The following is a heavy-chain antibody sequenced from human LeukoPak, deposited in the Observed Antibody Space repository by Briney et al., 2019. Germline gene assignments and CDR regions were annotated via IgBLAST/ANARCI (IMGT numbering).Heavy chain of an antibody. J-gene: IGHJ5*01. CDR2: IQTDGST. CDR1: GFTFTNFW. CDR3: ARGLHWNDFNWFDS. V-gene: IGHV3-74*01. Sequence: GGSLRLSCAASGFTFTNFWMNWVRQTLGKGLMWVSRIQTDGSTRYAESVKGRFTISRDNAKNTVYLQMNTLSAEDTAIYYCARGLHWNDFNWFDSWGQGTLVTVSS. D-gene: IGHD1-1*01.